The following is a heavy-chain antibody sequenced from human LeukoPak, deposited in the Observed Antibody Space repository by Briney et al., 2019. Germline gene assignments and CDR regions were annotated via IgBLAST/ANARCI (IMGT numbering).Heavy chain of an antibody. Sequence: PGGSLRLSCAASGFTFSSYAMSWVRQAPGKGLEWVSAISGSGGNTYYADSVKGRFTISRDNSKNTLYLQMNSLGAEDTAVYYCAKYGEWVSLYYFDYWGQGTLVTVSS. CDR1: GFTFSSYA. D-gene: IGHD1-26*01. V-gene: IGHV3-23*01. CDR3: AKYGEWVSLYYFDY. J-gene: IGHJ4*02. CDR2: ISGSGGNT.